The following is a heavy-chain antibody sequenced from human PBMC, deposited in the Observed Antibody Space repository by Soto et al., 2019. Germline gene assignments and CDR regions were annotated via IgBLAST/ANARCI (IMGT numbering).Heavy chain of an antibody. D-gene: IGHD2-2*01. CDR2: INSDGSSA. CDR3: AKGVPAATRYFQH. CDR1: GFSFSSYW. V-gene: IGHV3-74*01. J-gene: IGHJ1*01. Sequence: VQLVESGGGLVQPGGSLRLSCAASGFSFSSYWMHWVRHAPGKGLAWVSRINSDGSSATYADSVKGRFTISRDNAKNTPYLQMNSLTPEDTAVYYCAKGVPAATRYFQHWGQGTLVTVSS.